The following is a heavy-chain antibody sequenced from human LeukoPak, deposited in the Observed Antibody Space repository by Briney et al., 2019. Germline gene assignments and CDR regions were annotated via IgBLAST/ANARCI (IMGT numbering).Heavy chain of an antibody. CDR1: GGTFSSYA. J-gene: IGHJ4*02. V-gene: IGHV1-69*13. D-gene: IGHD1-26*01. Sequence: SVTVSCTASGGTFSSYAISWVRQAPGQGLEWMGGIIPIFGTANYAQKFQGRVTITADESTSTAYMELSSLRSEDTAGYYCARLNSGSYYSPFDYWGQGTLVTVSS. CDR3: ARLNSGSYYSPFDY. CDR2: IIPIFGTA.